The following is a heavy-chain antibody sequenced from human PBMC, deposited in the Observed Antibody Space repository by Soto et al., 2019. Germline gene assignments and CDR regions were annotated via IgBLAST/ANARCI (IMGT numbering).Heavy chain of an antibody. CDR1: VGSLSSYY. D-gene: IGHD6-13*01. CDR2: IYYSGSP. J-gene: IGHJ6*02. V-gene: IGHV4-59*01. Sequence: SETLSLTCTVSVGSLSSYYWTWFRQPPGKGLEWIGYIYYSGSPSYNPSLKSRCTISVDTSNNQFSLKLSSLTAADTAVYYCARGRADSSSGYGLGLDFWGQGTTVT. CDR3: ARGRADSSSGYGLGLDF.